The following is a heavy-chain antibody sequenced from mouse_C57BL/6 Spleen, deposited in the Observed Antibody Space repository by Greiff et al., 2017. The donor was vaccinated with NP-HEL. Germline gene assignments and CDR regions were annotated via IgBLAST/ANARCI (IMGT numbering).Heavy chain of an antibody. D-gene: IGHD2-2*01. CDR3: ARWGYDYWYFDV. J-gene: IGHJ1*03. CDR1: GYTFTSYW. V-gene: IGHV1-61*01. Sequence: QVHVKQSGAELVRPGSSVKLSCKASGYTFTSYWMDWVKQRPGQGLEWIGNIYPSDSETHYNQKFKDKATLTVDKSSSTAYMQLSSLTSEDSAVYYCARWGYDYWYFDVWGTGTTVTVSS. CDR2: IYPSDSET.